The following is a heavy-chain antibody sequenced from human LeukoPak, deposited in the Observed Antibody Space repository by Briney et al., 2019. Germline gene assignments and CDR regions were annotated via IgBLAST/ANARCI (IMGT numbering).Heavy chain of an antibody. V-gene: IGHV1-8*01. D-gene: IGHD3-3*01. Sequence: GASVTVSCKASGYTFTSYDINWVRQATGQGLEWMGWMNPNSGNTGYAQKFQGRVTITRNTSISTAYMELSSLRSEDTAVYYCARGRSDFWSGYFIFDAFDIWGQGTMVTVSS. CDR3: ARGRSDFWSGYFIFDAFDI. J-gene: IGHJ3*02. CDR2: MNPNSGNT. CDR1: GYTFTSYD.